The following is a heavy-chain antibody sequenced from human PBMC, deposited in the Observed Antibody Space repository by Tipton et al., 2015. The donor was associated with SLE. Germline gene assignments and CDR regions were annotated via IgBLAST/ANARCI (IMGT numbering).Heavy chain of an antibody. Sequence: SLRLSCAASGFSFSSYAMSWVRQGPGKGLEWVSGISGSGDTTYYADSVKGRFTISRDNSKNTLYLHMSSERAEDTAVYFCARGGSHASFDAWGQGTHVIVSS. CDR1: GFSFSSYA. CDR3: ARGGSHASFDA. CDR2: ISGSGDTT. J-gene: IGHJ1*01. V-gene: IGHV3-23*01. D-gene: IGHD3-9*01.